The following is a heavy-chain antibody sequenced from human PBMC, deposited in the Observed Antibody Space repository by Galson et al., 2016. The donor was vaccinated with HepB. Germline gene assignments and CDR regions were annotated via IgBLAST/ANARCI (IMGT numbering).Heavy chain of an antibody. V-gene: IGHV1-2*02. CDR2: INPKNEDT. Sequence: SVKVSCKASGYTFSAHFLHWVRQAPGQGLEWMGWINPKNEDTNLAPKYQGRVTMTRDTSINTAYWEGRGLRSDDTAIYYCARELRFSQPKILAGRASYLPDFWGQGHLFTVSS. CDR1: GYTFSAHF. J-gene: IGHJ4*02. D-gene: IGHD6-13*01. CDR3: ARELRFSQPKILAGRASYLPDF.